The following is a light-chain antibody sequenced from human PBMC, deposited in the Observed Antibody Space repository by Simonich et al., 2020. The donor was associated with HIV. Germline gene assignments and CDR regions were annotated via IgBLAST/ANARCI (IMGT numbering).Light chain of an antibody. J-gene: IGKJ1*01. CDR3: QQYNKWPPWT. CDR2: GAS. CDR1: QSVSNN. Sequence: EIVMTQSPATLSVSPGERPTLSFRASQSVSNNLAWYQQKPGQAPRLRIDGASTRATGIPARVSGSGSGTEFNLTISSMQSEDLAVYYCQQYNKWPPWTFGQGTKVEIK. V-gene: IGKV3-15*01.